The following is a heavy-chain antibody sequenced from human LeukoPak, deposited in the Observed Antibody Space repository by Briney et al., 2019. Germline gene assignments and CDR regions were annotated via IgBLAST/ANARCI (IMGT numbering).Heavy chain of an antibody. J-gene: IGHJ4*02. Sequence: PGGSLRLSCAASGFTFSSYAMSWVRQAPGKGLEWVSAISGSGGSTYYADSVKGRFTISRDNSKNTLYLQMNSLRAEDTAVYYCARGLVDTGRSRFDYWGQGTLVTVSS. V-gene: IGHV3-23*01. CDR2: ISGSGGST. CDR1: GFTFSSYA. CDR3: ARGLVDTGRSRFDY. D-gene: IGHD5-12*01.